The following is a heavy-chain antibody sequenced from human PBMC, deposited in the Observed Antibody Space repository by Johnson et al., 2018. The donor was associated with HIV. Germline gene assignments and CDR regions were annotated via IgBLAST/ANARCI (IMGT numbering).Heavy chain of an antibody. CDR3: AKMKWELLEGDAFDI. Sequence: QVQLVESGGGVVQPGRSLRLSCAASGFTFSSYGMHWVRQAPGKGLEWVAVISYDGSNKYYADSVKGRFTISRDNSKNTLYLQMNSLRAEDTAVYYCAKMKWELLEGDAFDIWGQGTMVTVSS. CDR1: GFTFSSYG. V-gene: IGHV3-30*18. J-gene: IGHJ3*02. D-gene: IGHD1-26*01. CDR2: ISYDGSNK.